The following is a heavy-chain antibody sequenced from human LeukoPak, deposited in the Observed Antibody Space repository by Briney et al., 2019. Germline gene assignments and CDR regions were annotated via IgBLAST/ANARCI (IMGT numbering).Heavy chain of an antibody. V-gene: IGHV3-73*01. D-gene: IGHD2-2*01. CDR2: IRSKANSYAT. J-gene: IGHJ6*03. Sequence: GGSLRLSCAASGFTFSGSAMHWIRQASGKGLEWVGRIRSKANSYATAYAASVKGRFTISRDDSKNTAYLQMNSLKTEDTAVYYCTPTSTDMDVWGKGTTVTVSS. CDR3: TPTSTDMDV. CDR1: GFTFSGSA.